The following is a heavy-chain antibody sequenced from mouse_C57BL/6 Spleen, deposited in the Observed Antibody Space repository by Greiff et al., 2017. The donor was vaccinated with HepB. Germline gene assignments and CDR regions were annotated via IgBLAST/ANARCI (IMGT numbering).Heavy chain of an antibody. D-gene: IGHD1-1*01. CDR3: TRAPYGSGYVDDY. J-gene: IGHJ3*01. V-gene: IGHV1-5*01. CDR2: IYPGNSDT. CDR1: GYTFTSYW. Sequence: VQLKESGPVLARPGASVKMSCKTSGYTFTSYWMHWVKQRPGQGLEWIGAIYPGNSDTSYNQKFTGKAKLTAVTSASTAYMELSSLTNEDSAVYYCTRAPYGSGYVDDYWGQGTLVTVSA.